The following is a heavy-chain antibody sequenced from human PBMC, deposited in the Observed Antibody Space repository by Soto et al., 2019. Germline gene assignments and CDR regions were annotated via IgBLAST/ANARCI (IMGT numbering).Heavy chain of an antibody. J-gene: IGHJ1*01. V-gene: IGHV3-23*01. Sequence: GGSLRLSCAASGFTFSSYAMSWVRQAPGKGLEWVSAISGSGGSTYYADSVKGRFTISRDNSKNTLYLQMNSLRAEDTAVYYCAKVSGSYDSSGYYFGEPEYFQHWGQGTLVTVSS. CDR1: GFTFSSYA. CDR3: AKVSGSYDSSGYYFGEPEYFQH. CDR2: ISGSGGST. D-gene: IGHD3-22*01.